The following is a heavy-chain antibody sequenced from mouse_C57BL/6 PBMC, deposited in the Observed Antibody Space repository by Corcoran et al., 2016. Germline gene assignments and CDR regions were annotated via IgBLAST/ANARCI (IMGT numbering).Heavy chain of an antibody. J-gene: IGHJ4*01. Sequence: DVQLQESGPGLVKPSPSLSLTCSVTGYSITSGYYWNWIRQFPGNKLEWMGYISYDGSKNYNQSLKKRISITRDTSKNQFFLKLNSVTTEDTATYDCAREYYSNLYAMDYVGQGTAVTVSS. V-gene: IGHV3-6*01. D-gene: IGHD2-5*01. CDR1: GYSITSGYY. CDR3: AREYYSNLYAMDY. CDR2: ISYDGSK.